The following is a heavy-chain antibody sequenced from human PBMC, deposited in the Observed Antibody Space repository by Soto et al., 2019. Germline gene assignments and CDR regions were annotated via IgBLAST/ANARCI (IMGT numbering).Heavy chain of an antibody. CDR3: ATLRLSAGPYFDY. Sequence: SETLSLTCSVSGGSISSSIYYWGWIRQPPGKGLEWIGTIYYGGSTYYNPSLKSRVTISVDTSKNQFSLKLTSVTAADTAVYYCATLRLSAGPYFDYWGLGTLVTVSS. CDR2: IYYGGST. J-gene: IGHJ4*02. V-gene: IGHV4-39*01. CDR1: GGSISSSIYY. D-gene: IGHD6-19*01.